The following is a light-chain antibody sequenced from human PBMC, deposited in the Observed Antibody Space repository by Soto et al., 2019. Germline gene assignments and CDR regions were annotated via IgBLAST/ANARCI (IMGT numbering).Light chain of an antibody. V-gene: IGKV3-15*01. Sequence: MTQSPSTLSASVGDRVTVTCRASQSISSWLAWYQQKPGQAPRLLIYDASTRATGIPARFSGSGSGTEFTLTISSLQSEDFAVYYCHQYNNWPPWTFGQGTKVDIK. CDR2: DAS. CDR3: HQYNNWPPWT. J-gene: IGKJ1*01. CDR1: QSISSW.